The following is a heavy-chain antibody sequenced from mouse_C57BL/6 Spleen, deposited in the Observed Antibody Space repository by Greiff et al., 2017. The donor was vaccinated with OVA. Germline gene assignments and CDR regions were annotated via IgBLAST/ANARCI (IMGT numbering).Heavy chain of an antibody. V-gene: IGHV1-81*01. CDR2: IYPRSGNT. D-gene: IGHD2-2*01. Sequence: QVQLQQSGAELVRPGASVKLSCKASGYTFTSYGISWVKQRTGQGLEWIGEIYPRSGNTYYNEKFKGKATLTADKSSSTAYMELRSLTSEDSSVYVCAGGANGLNYALGGWGHGTTVT. CDR3: AGGANGLNYALGG. J-gene: IGHJ4*01. CDR1: GYTFTSYG.